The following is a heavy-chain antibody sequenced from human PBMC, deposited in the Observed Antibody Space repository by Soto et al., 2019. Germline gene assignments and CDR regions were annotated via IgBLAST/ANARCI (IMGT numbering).Heavy chain of an antibody. CDR1: GLSFSSYW. D-gene: IGHD3-16*01. V-gene: IGHV3-7*03. J-gene: IGHJ5*02. CDR3: AGDVVRNGAYNGCLDL. Sequence: RGYLRLSCAASGLSFSSYWMTWVRQAPGKGLEWVANIKQDGREKYYVASVKGRFTIPRDNAKNLVYLQMDSLTPDDTAVYFCAGDVVRNGAYNGCLDLWGKGTLVPVYS. CDR2: IKQDGREK.